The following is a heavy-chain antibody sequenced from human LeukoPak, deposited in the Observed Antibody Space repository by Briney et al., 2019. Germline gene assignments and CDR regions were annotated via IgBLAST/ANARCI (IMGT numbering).Heavy chain of an antibody. CDR2: ISYDGSNK. D-gene: IGHD6-19*01. V-gene: IGHV3-30*18. CDR3: AKGLEQWLVRQLSVDP. CDR1: AFTFRTYW. Sequence: GGSLRLSCAASAFTFRTYWMSWVRQAPGKGLEWVAVISYDGSNKYYADSVKGRFTISRDNSKNTLYLQMNSLRAEDTAVYYCAKGLEQWLVRQLSVDPWGQGTLVTLSS. J-gene: IGHJ5*02.